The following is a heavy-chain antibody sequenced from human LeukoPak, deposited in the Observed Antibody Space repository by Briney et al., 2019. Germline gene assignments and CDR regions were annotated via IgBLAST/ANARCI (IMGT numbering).Heavy chain of an antibody. CDR3: ARDRGQKLVGNYLDC. J-gene: IGHJ4*02. D-gene: IGHD2-15*01. CDR1: GFAFSTYT. CDR2: ISSSGSYI. Sequence: GGSLRLSCAASGFAFSTYTMNWVRQAPGKGLEWVSSISSSGSYIYYADSMKGRFTNSRDNAKNSLYLQMNSLRAEDTAVYYCARDRGQKLVGNYLDCWGQGTLVIVSS. V-gene: IGHV3-21*01.